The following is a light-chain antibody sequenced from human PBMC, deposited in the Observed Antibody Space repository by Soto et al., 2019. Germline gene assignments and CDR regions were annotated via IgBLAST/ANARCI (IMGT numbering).Light chain of an antibody. CDR1: QSVSSY. V-gene: IGKV3-11*01. CDR3: QQRGNWIT. Sequence: EIVLTQSPATLSLSPGERATLSCRASQSVSSYLDWYQQKPGQAPRLLIYDASNSATGIPARFSASGSGTDFTLTISSLEPEDSAVYYCQQRGNWITFGPGTRLEIK. J-gene: IGKJ5*01. CDR2: DAS.